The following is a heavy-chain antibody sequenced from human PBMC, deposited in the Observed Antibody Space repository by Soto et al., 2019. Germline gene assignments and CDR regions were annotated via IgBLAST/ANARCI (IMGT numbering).Heavy chain of an antibody. V-gene: IGHV4-39*01. CDR1: GGSISSSSYY. CDR2: IYYSGST. J-gene: IGHJ4*02. CDR3: ARQLYYYDSSGYCYFDY. D-gene: IGHD3-22*01. Sequence: SETLSLTCTVSGGSISSSSYYWGWIRQPPGKGLEWIGSIYYSGSTYYNPPLKSRVTISVDTSKNQFSLKLSSATAADTAVYYCARQLYYYDSSGYCYFDYWGQGTLVTVSS.